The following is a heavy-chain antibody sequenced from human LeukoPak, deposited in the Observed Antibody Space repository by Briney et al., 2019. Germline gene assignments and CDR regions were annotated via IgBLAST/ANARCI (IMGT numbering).Heavy chain of an antibody. Sequence: GASVKVSCKASGYTLTGHYLHWVRQAPGQGLEWMGEIIPILCIANYAQKFQGRVTITADKSTSTAYMELSSLRSEDKAVYYCARDLGRWELLIQDYWGQGTLVTVSS. CDR3: ARDLGRWELLIQDY. V-gene: IGHV1-69*10. CDR1: GYTLTGHY. J-gene: IGHJ4*02. D-gene: IGHD1-26*01. CDR2: IIPILCIA.